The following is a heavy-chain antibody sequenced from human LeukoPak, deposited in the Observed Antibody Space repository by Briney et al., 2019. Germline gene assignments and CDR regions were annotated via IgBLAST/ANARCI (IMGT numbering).Heavy chain of an antibody. J-gene: IGHJ6*02. Sequence: GGSLRLSCAASGFTFSSYAMHWVRQAPGKGLEWVAVISYDGSNKYYADSVKGRFTISRDNSKNTLYLQMNSLRAEDTAVYYCASLGITINDNGIGGQGTTVTVTS. D-gene: IGHD3-16*01. CDR1: GFTFSSYA. CDR2: ISYDGSNK. CDR3: ASLGITINDNGI. V-gene: IGHV3-30-3*01.